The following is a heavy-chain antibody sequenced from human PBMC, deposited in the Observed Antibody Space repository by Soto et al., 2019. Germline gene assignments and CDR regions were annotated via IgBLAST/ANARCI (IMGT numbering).Heavy chain of an antibody. CDR1: GGSFSAYY. J-gene: IGHJ3*02. V-gene: IGHV4-34*01. D-gene: IGHD2-15*01. CDR3: ARENLGYCSGGSCYYTPNAFDI. CDR2: IDHSGST. Sequence: QVQLQQWGAGLLKPSETLSLTCAVYGGSFSAYYWSWIRQPTGKGLEWSGEIDHSGSTNYNPSLKSRVTISVDTSKNQFSLKLSSVNAADTAVYYCARENLGYCSGGSCYYTPNAFDIWGQGTMVTVSS.